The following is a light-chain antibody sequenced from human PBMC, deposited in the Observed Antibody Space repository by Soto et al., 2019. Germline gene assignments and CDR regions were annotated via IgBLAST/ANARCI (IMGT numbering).Light chain of an antibody. CDR3: QQYGSSPIT. CDR1: QGVFSIF. CDR2: GAS. Sequence: EIVLTQSPGTLSLSPGERATLSCRASQGVFSIFLAWYQQKPGQAPRLLIYGASSRATGIPDRFSGSGSGTDFTLTISRLEPEDFEVYFCQQYGSSPITFGQGTRLEIK. V-gene: IGKV3-20*01. J-gene: IGKJ5*01.